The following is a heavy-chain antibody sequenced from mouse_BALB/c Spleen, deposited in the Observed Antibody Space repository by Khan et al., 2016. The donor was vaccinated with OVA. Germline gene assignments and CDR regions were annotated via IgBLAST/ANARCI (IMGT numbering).Heavy chain of an antibody. J-gene: IGHJ2*01. CDR2: ISYSGST. CDR1: GYSITSGYG. D-gene: IGHD1-2*01. Sequence: EVQLHESGPGLVKPSQSLSLTCTVTGYSITSGYGRNWIRQFPGNKLEWMGYISYSGSTNYNPSLKSRISITRDTSKNQFFLQLNSVTTEDTATYYCARTARIKYWGQGTTLTVSS. V-gene: IGHV3-1*02. CDR3: ARTARIKY.